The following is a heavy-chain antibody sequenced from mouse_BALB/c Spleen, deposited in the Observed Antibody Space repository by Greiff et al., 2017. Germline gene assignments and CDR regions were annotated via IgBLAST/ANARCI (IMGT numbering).Heavy chain of an antibody. CDR1: GFTFSSYG. J-gene: IGHJ2*01. CDR3: AREDKYYFEN. V-gene: IGHV5-6-3*01. Sequence: EVMLVESGGGLVQPGGSLKLSCAASGFTFSSYGMSWVRQTPDKRLELVATINSNGGSTYYPDSVKGRFTISRDNAKNTLYLQISSLKSEETAMYICAREDKYYFENWGEGTTLTVS. CDR2: INSNGGST.